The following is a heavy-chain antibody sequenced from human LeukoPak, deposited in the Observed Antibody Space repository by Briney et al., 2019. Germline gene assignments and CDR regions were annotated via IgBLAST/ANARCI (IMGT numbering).Heavy chain of an antibody. J-gene: IGHJ4*02. D-gene: IGHD1-26*01. CDR3: ARAPSWERHPDY. V-gene: IGHV4-39*07. CDR2: ISRSGGT. Sequence: PSATLSLTCSVSGGSISSTNYYWGWIRQPPGKGLEWIGTISRSGGTYYNSSLKSRVTMSVDTSKNQFSLNLTSVTAADTAVYYCARAPSWERHPDYWGQGTLVTVSS. CDR1: GGSISSTNYY.